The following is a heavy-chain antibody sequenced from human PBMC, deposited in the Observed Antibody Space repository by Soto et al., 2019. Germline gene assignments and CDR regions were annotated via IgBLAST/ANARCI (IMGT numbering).Heavy chain of an antibody. CDR1: GFTFSSYA. CDR3: ARDSRGPFWSGYYTPDY. CDR2: IWYDGSNK. Sequence: GGSLRLSCAASGFTFSSYAMHWVRQAPGKGLEWVALIWYDGSNKYYADSVKGRFTISRDNSKNTLYLQMNSLRAEDTAVYYCARDSRGPFWSGYYTPDYWGQGTLVTVSS. D-gene: IGHD3-3*01. V-gene: IGHV3-33*01. J-gene: IGHJ4*02.